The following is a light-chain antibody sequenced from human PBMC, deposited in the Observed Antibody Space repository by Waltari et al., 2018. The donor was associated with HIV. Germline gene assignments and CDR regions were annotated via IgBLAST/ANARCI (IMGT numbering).Light chain of an antibody. CDR1: SSSIGAGYH. Sequence: QSVLTQPPSASGTPGQRVTISCTGSSSSIGAGYHVHWYQQLPGTAPKLLIYGNINRPAGVPDRFSGSKSGTSASLAITGLQAEDEADYYCQSYDSSLSGYVFGTGTKVTVL. J-gene: IGLJ1*01. CDR3: QSYDSSLSGYV. CDR2: GNI. V-gene: IGLV1-40*01.